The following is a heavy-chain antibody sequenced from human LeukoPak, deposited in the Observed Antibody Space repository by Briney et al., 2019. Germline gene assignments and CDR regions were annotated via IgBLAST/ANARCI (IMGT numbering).Heavy chain of an antibody. CDR2: IYSGDST. Sequence: GGSLRLSCAASGFSVSSIYMNWVRQAPGKGLEWVSVIYSGDSTYYADSVKGRFTISRDNSKNTLYLQMNSLRAEDTAVYYCARRSVYCSSTSCYTIDYWGQGTLVTVSS. D-gene: IGHD2-2*02. CDR1: GFSVSSIY. V-gene: IGHV3-53*05. CDR3: ARRSVYCSSTSCYTIDY. J-gene: IGHJ4*02.